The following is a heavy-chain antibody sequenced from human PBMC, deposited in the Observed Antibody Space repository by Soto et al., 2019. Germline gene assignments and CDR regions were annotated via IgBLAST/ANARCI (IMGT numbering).Heavy chain of an antibody. J-gene: IGHJ4*02. V-gene: IGHV4-59*02. CDR3: ARDPGLGVANMDY. CDR1: GASVTGSY. Sequence: SRTCTVSGASVTGSYWSWLRQPRGKVLEWIWYVFHSGSSNFKPSLKSRVTISVDTSKSQISLRLTSVTSDDTAVYYCARDPGLGVANMDYSCQGTFVT. CDR2: VFHSGSS. D-gene: IGHD6-19*01.